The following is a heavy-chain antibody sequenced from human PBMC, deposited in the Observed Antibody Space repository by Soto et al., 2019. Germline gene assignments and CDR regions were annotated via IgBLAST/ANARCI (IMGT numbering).Heavy chain of an antibody. V-gene: IGHV3-15*07. D-gene: IGHD3-10*01. J-gene: IGHJ4*02. Sequence: EVQLVESGGGLVKPGGSLRLSCAASGFTFSNAWMNWVRQAPGXXXXWVGRIKSKTDGGTTDYAAPVKGRFTISRDXXXXXXXXXXXXXXXXXXXXXXXXXXXXXXRFFFYWGQGTLVTVSS. CDR1: GFTFSNAW. CDR2: IKSKTDGGTT. CDR3: XXXXXXXRFFFY.